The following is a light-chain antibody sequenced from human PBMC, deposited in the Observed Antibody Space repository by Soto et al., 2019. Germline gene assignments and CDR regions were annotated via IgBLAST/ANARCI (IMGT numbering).Light chain of an antibody. V-gene: IGKV3-20*01. CDR1: QSVSSSY. Sequence: EIVLTQSPATLSLSPGERATLSCRDSQSVSSSYFAWYQQTPGQAPRLLIYDTSYRATGVPDRFSGSASGTDFTLTISRLEPEDFAVYYCHQYDNSPWTFGQGTKVDIK. CDR3: HQYDNSPWT. J-gene: IGKJ1*01. CDR2: DTS.